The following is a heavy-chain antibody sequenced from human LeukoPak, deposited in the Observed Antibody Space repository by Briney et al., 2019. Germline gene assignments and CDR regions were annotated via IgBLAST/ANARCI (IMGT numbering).Heavy chain of an antibody. D-gene: IGHD3-22*01. Sequence: PGGSLRLSCAASGFTFSTYGMHWVRQAPGKGLEWVALISYDGGKRYYADSVKGRFTISRDNSKNTLYLHMNSLRAEDTAVYYCARCSGYYVYSFDIWGQGTMVTVSS. V-gene: IGHV3-30*03. CDR3: ARCSGYYVYSFDI. CDR1: GFTFSTYG. CDR2: ISYDGGKR. J-gene: IGHJ3*02.